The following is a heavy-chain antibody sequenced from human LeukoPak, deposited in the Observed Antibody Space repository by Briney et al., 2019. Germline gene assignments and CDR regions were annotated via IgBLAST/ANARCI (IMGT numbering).Heavy chain of an antibody. CDR2: FYYSGST. CDR1: GGSISSSSYY. D-gene: IGHD3-22*01. V-gene: IGHV4-39*07. CDR3: ARGTYDSSGYYLDY. J-gene: IGHJ4*02. Sequence: SETLSLTCTVSGGSISSSSYYWGWIRQPPGKGLEWIGSFYYSGSTYYNPSLKSRVTISVDTSKNQFSLKLSSVTAADTAVYYCARGTYDSSGYYLDYWGQGTLVTVSS.